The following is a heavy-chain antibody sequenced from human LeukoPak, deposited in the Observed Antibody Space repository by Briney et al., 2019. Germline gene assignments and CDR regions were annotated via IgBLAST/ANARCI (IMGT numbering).Heavy chain of an antibody. D-gene: IGHD5-24*01. V-gene: IGHV3-48*03. CDR1: GFTFSSYE. CDR2: ISSSGSTI. Sequence: PGGSLRLSCAASGFTFSSYEMNWVRQAPGKGLEWVSYISSSGSTIYYADSVKGRFTISRDNAKNSLYLQMNSLRAEDTAVYYCARPQLRRDGYKIIWGQGTLVTVSS. J-gene: IGHJ4*02. CDR3: ARPQLRRDGYKII.